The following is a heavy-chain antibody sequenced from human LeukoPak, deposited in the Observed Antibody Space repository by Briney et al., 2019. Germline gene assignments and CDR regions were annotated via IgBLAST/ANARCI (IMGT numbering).Heavy chain of an antibody. V-gene: IGHV1-18*01. D-gene: IGHD3-10*01. J-gene: IGHJ3*02. CDR3: ASRPVWFGIGGDAFDI. CDR2: ISAYNGNT. Sequence: GASVKVSCKASGYTFTSYGISWVRQAPGQGLEWMGWISAYNGNTNYAQKLQGRVTMTTDTSTSTAYMELRSLRSDDTAVYYCASRPVWFGIGGDAFDIWGQGTMVTVSS. CDR1: GYTFTSYG.